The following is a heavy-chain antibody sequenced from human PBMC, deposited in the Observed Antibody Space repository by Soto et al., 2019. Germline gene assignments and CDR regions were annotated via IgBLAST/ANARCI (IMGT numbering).Heavy chain of an antibody. CDR1: GFSFTGYY. J-gene: IGHJ5*02. CDR2: INAHSCGT. Sequence: ASLKVSCKASGFSFTGYYIHWLRQAPGQGLEWMGWINAHSCGTEYAQKFQGRFPLTRDTSIPTPYMTPTSLTSDDPAFFYCAKDSTGQLVYGLGPGGKGTQVPVS. D-gene: IGHD6-6*01. CDR3: AKDSTGQLVYGLGP. V-gene: IGHV1-2*02.